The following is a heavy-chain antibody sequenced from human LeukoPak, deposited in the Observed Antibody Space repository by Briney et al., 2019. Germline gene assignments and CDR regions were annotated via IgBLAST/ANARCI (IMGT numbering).Heavy chain of an antibody. CDR2: ISGSGVSI. D-gene: IGHD2-2*01. Sequence: GGSLRLSCAASGFTFSTAMGWVRQAPGKGLEWVSAISGSGVSIYYADSVKGRFTISRDNSKNILYLQMNSLRAEDTALYYCTRVIIVPAAMDNWGQGTLVTVSS. J-gene: IGHJ4*02. V-gene: IGHV3-23*01. CDR3: TRVIIVPAAMDN. CDR1: GFTFSTA.